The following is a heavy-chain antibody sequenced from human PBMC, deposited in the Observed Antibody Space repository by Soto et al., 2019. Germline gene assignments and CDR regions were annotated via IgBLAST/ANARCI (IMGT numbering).Heavy chain of an antibody. CDR3: ARRGYYYDSSGYYYSFGPDAFDI. CDR1: GGSISSSSYY. Sequence: SETLSLTCTVSGGSISSSSYYWGWIRQPPGKGLEWIGSIYYSGSTYYNPSPKSRVTIAVDTSKNQFSLELSSVTAADTAVYYCARRGYYYDSSGYYYSFGPDAFDIWGQGTMVTVSS. J-gene: IGHJ3*02. D-gene: IGHD3-22*01. V-gene: IGHV4-39*01. CDR2: IYYSGST.